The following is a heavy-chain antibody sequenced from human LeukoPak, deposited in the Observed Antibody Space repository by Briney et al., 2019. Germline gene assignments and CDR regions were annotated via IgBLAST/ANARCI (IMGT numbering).Heavy chain of an antibody. CDR1: GFTFSSYA. V-gene: IGHV3-23*01. Sequence: PGGSLRLSCAASGFTFSSYAMSWVRQAPGKGLEWVSTISGSYGRTYYADSVKGRFTISRDNSKNTLYLQMNSLRAEDTAVYYCAKERPAARAVDYWGQGTLATVSS. CDR3: AKERPAARAVDY. CDR2: ISGSYGRT. J-gene: IGHJ4*02. D-gene: IGHD2-2*01.